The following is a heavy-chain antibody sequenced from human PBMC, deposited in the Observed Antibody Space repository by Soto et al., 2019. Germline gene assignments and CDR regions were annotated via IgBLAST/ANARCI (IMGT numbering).Heavy chain of an antibody. CDR3: ARGRRQEGYIVVVPAAQLFDI. J-gene: IGHJ3*02. CDR1: GFTFSSYS. D-gene: IGHD2-2*01. V-gene: IGHV3-21*01. CDR2: ISSSSSYI. Sequence: GGSLRLSCAASGFTFSSYSMNWVRQAPGKGLEWVSSISSSSSYIYYADSVKGRFTISRDNAKNSLYLQMNSLRAEDTAVYYCARGRRQEGYIVVVPAAQLFDIWGQGTMVIVSS.